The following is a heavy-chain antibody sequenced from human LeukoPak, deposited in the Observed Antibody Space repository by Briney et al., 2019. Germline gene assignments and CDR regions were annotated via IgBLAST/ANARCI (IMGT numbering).Heavy chain of an antibody. V-gene: IGHV1-18*01. CDR1: GYTFFTYG. J-gene: IGHJ3*02. CDR2: ISTYNGNI. D-gene: IGHD1-26*01. CDR3: ARDKSEHSGNLDAFDI. Sequence: ASVKVSCKASGYTFFTYGINWVRQAPGQGLEWMGWISTYNGNINYAQKFQGRVTMTTDTSTSTAYMELRSLRSDDTAVYYRARDKSEHSGNLDAFDIWGQGTMVTVSS.